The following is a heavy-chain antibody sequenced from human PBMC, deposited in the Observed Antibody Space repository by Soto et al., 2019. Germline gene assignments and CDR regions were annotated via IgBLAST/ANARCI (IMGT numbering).Heavy chain of an antibody. D-gene: IGHD5-18*01. CDR2: ISYDGSKK. V-gene: IGHV3-30-3*01. CDR1: GFTFSSYA. Sequence: QVQLVESGGGVVQPGRSLRLSCAASGFTFSSYAMHWVRQAPGKGLEWVAVISYDGSKKYYADSVKGRFTISRDNSKNTLYLQMNSLRAEDTAVYYCARGGSVDTAMVLDYWGQGTLVTVSS. CDR3: ARGGSVDTAMVLDY. J-gene: IGHJ4*02.